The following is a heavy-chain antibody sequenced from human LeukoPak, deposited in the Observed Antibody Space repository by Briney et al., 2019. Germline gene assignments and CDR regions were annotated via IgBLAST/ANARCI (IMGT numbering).Heavy chain of an antibody. CDR3: TGTPAADVY. V-gene: IGHV3-73*01. CDR2: IRSKANSYAT. Sequence: PGGSLRLSCAASGFTFSGSAMHWVRQASGKGLEWVGRIRSKANSYATAYAASVKGRFTISRDDSKNTAYLQMNSLKTEDTAVYYGTGTPAADVYWGQGTLVTVSS. CDR1: GFTFSGSA. J-gene: IGHJ4*02. D-gene: IGHD6-13*01.